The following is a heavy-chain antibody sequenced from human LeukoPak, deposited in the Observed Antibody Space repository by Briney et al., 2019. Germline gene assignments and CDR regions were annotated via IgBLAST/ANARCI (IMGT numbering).Heavy chain of an antibody. Sequence: SETLSLTCAVSGGSISSGDYYWSWIRQPPGKGLEWIGYIYYSGSTYYNPSLKSRVTISVDTSKNQFSLKLSSVTAADTAVYYCARQTYYYDSSGFDYWGQGTLVTVSS. J-gene: IGHJ4*02. V-gene: IGHV4-30-4*01. CDR3: ARQTYYYDSSGFDY. CDR2: IYYSGST. D-gene: IGHD3-22*01. CDR1: GGSISSGDYY.